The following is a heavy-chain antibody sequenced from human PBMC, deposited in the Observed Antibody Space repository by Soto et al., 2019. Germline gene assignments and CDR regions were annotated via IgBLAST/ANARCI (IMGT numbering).Heavy chain of an antibody. Sequence: QVQLQEAGPGLVKPSQTLSLTCTVSGDSISGGDYYWGWIRQPPGKALEGIGSISYSGSTYYNPSLKSRVTISVDTSKNQCSLRLTAVTAADTAVYYCGRIDGSGYYLHNWGQGTLVTVSS. D-gene: IGHD3-22*01. J-gene: IGHJ4*02. CDR3: GRIDGSGYYLHN. CDR2: ISYSGST. CDR1: GDSISGGDYY. V-gene: IGHV4-30-4*01.